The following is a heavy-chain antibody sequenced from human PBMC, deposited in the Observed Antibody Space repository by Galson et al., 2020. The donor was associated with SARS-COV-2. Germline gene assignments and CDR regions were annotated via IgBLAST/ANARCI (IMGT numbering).Heavy chain of an antibody. D-gene: IGHD5-18*01. CDR2: INYSGST. J-gene: IGHJ6*02. CDR1: GGSISSSSYY. CDR3: ALLTGHLQLWSYYYYYGMDV. V-gene: IGHV4-39*07. Sequence: ASETLSLTCTVSGGSISSSSYYWGRIRQPPGKGLEWIGSINYSGSTYYNPSLKSRVTTSVDTSKNQFSLKLSSVTAADTAVYYCALLTGHLQLWSYYYYYGMDVWGQGTTVTVSS.